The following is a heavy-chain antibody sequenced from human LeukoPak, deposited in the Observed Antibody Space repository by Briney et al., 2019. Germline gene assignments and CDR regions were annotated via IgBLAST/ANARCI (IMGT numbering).Heavy chain of an antibody. CDR3: ARVAVSGPTGWFDS. V-gene: IGHV3-48*04. D-gene: IGHD2-8*02. Sequence: GGSLRLSCAASGFTFSSYSMNWVRQAPGKGLEWVSYISSSDSTIYYADSVKGRFTISRDNAKNSLYLQMNSLRAEDTATYYCARVAVSGPTGWFDSWGQGTLVIVSS. CDR1: GFTFSSYS. J-gene: IGHJ5*01. CDR2: ISSSDSTI.